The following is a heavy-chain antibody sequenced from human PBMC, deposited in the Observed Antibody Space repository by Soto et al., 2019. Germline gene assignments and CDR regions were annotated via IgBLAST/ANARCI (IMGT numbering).Heavy chain of an antibody. J-gene: IGHJ4*02. V-gene: IGHV5-10-1*01. CDR1: GYSFTSYW. CDR3: ARLGFPGAIYFDY. CDR2: IDPSDSQA. Sequence: GESLKLSCKGSGYSFTSYWIPWVRQKPGKGLEWMGRIDPSDSQAYYSPSFRGHVTISADRSTNTAYVQWRSLRASDTAMYYCARLGFPGAIYFDYWGLGTLVTV.